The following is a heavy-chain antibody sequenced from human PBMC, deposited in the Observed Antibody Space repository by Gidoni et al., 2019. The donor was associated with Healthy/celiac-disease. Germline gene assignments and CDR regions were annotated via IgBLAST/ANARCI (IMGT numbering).Heavy chain of an antibody. CDR2: IKQDGSEK. J-gene: IGHJ4*02. D-gene: IGHD6-6*01. CDR1: GSTCSSYW. V-gene: IGHV3-7*01. Sequence: EVQLVESGGGLVQPGGSLRLSCAAPGSTCSSYWMSWVRQAPGKGLEWVANIKQDGSEKYYVDSVKGRFTISRDNAKNSLYLQMNSLRAEDTAVYYCARDMQSRSPGIDYWGQGTLVTVSS. CDR3: ARDMQSRSPGIDY.